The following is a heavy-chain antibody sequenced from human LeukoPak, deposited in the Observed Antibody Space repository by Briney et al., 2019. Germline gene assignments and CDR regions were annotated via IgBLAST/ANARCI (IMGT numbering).Heavy chain of an antibody. CDR3: ATADIVVVPAATQTPYYYYYYMDV. CDR1: GYTPTELS. J-gene: IGHJ6*03. CDR2: FDPEDGET. V-gene: IGHV1-24*01. Sequence: ASVKVSCKVSGYTPTELSMHWVRQAPGKGLEWMGGFDPEDGETIYAQKFQGRVTMTEDTSTDTAYMELSSLRSEDTAVYYCATADIVVVPAATQTPYYYYYYMDVWGKGTTVTVSS. D-gene: IGHD2-2*01.